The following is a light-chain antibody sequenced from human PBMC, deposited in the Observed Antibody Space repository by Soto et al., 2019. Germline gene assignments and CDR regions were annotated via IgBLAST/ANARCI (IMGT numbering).Light chain of an antibody. CDR2: EVS. V-gene: IGLV2-23*02. J-gene: IGLJ1*01. CDR3: CSYAGSSIFYV. CDR1: SSDVGSYNL. Sequence: QSVLTQPASVSGYPGRSITISCTGTSSDVGSYNLVSWYQQHPGKAPKLMIYEVSKRPSGVSNRFSGSKSGNTASLTISGLQAEDEADYYCCSYAGSSIFYVFGTGTKVTVL.